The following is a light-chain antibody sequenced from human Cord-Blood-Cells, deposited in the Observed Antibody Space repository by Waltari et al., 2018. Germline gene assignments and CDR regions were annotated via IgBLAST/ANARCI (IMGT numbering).Light chain of an antibody. Sequence: QPALTQPASVSRSPGQAITIPCTATSSDGVRYTYVSWYQQHPGKAPNLMIYEVSKRPAGVSNRFSGSKSGNTASLTISGLQAEDEADYYCCSYAGSSTWVFGGGTKLTVL. V-gene: IGLV2-23*02. CDR1: SSDGVRYTY. J-gene: IGLJ3*02. CDR2: EVS. CDR3: CSYAGSSTWV.